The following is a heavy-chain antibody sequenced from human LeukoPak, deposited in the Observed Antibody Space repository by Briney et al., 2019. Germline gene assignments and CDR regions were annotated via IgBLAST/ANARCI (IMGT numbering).Heavy chain of an antibody. D-gene: IGHD3-9*01. CDR3: AKDSPSEYYDILTGYYRAEYFQH. J-gene: IGHJ1*01. Sequence: GGSLGLSCAASGFTFSSYAMSWVRQAPGKGLEWVSAIGGSGGSTYYADSVKGRFTISRDNSKNTLYLQMNSLRAEDTAVYYCAKDSPSEYYDILTGYYRAEYFQHWGQGTLVTVSS. V-gene: IGHV3-23*01. CDR1: GFTFSSYA. CDR2: IGGSGGST.